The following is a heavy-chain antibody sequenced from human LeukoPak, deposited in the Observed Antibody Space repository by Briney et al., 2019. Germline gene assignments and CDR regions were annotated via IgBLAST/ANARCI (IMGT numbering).Heavy chain of an antibody. Sequence: GSLRLSCAASGFTFSSYAMSWVRQAPGKGLERVSAISGSGGSTYYADSVKGRFTISRDNSKNTLYLQMNSLRAEDTAVYYCAKARGWYEDAFDIWGQGTMVTVSS. D-gene: IGHD6-19*01. V-gene: IGHV3-23*01. J-gene: IGHJ3*02. CDR1: GFTFSSYA. CDR2: ISGSGGST. CDR3: AKARGWYEDAFDI.